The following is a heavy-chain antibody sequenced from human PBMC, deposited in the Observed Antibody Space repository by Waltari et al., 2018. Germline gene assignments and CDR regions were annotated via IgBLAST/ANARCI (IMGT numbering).Heavy chain of an antibody. CDR3: ARDDSSGYYSGYFDY. CDR1: GGPFSRFA. CDR2: IIPIFGTA. V-gene: IGHV1-69*12. Sequence: QVQLVQSGAEVKKPGSSVKVSCKASGGPFSRFAIRWVRQAPGQGLEWMGGIIPIFGTANYAQKFQGRVTITADESTSTAYMELSSLRSEDTAVYYCARDDSSGYYSGYFDYWGQGTLVTVSS. D-gene: IGHD3-22*01. J-gene: IGHJ4*02.